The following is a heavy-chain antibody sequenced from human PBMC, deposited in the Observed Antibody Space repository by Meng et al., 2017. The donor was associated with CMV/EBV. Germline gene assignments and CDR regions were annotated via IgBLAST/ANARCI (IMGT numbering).Heavy chain of an antibody. V-gene: IGHV4-30-4*08. D-gene: IGHD3-3*01. Sequence: SLKISCTVSGGSISSGDYYWSWIRQPPGKGLEWIGYIYYSGSTYYNPSLKSRVTISVDTSKNQFSLKLSSVTAADTAVYYCARGVYYDFWSGYYYYYGMDVWGQGTTVTVSS. CDR1: GGSISSGDYY. CDR3: ARGVYYDFWSGYYYYYGMDV. CDR2: IYYSGST. J-gene: IGHJ6*02.